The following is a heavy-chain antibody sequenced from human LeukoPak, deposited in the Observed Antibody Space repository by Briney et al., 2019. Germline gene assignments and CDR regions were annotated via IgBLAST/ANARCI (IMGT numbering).Heavy chain of an antibody. CDR2: ISYDGSNK. CDR1: GFTFSSYA. D-gene: IGHD3-16*02. CDR3: AREGELSYYYYYGMDV. Sequence: PGRSLRLSCAASGFTFSSYATHWVRQAPGKGLEWVAVISYDGSNKYYADSVKGRFTISRDNSKNTLYLQMNSLRAEDTAVYYCAREGELSYYYYYGMDVWGQGTTVTVSS. J-gene: IGHJ6*02. V-gene: IGHV3-30*04.